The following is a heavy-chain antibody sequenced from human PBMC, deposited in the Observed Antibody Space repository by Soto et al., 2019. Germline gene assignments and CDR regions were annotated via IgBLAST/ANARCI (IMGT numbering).Heavy chain of an antibody. D-gene: IGHD2-8*01. CDR1: GYSFTSHY. CDR2: IIPIFGTA. Sequence: SVKVSCKAIGYSFTSHYIHWVRQAPGQGLEWMGGIIPIFGTANYAQKFQGRVTITADESTSTAYMELSSLRSEDTAVYYCATDGDCTNGVCPAYYFDYWGQGTLVTVSS. CDR3: ATDGDCTNGVCPAYYFDY. J-gene: IGHJ4*02. V-gene: IGHV1-69*13.